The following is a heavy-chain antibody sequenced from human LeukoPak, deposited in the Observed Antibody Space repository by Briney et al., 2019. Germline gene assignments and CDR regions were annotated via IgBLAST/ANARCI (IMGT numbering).Heavy chain of an antibody. V-gene: IGHV3-11*04. D-gene: IGHD6-13*01. CDR3: ARGSSPFDY. J-gene: IGHJ4*02. CDR2: ISSSDNTI. CDR1: GGSISSGDYY. Sequence: LSLTCTVSGGSISSGDYYWSWIRQAPGKGLEWVSYISSSDNTIYYADSVKGRFTISRDNAKNSLYLQMNSLRAEDTAVYYCARGSSPFDYWGQGTLVTVSS.